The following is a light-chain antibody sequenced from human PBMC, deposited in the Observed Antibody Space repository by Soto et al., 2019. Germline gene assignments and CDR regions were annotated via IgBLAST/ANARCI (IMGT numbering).Light chain of an antibody. V-gene: IGLV2-14*01. J-gene: IGLJ1*01. CDR3: SSYTSGTTYV. CDR2: EVS. Sequence: QSALPQPASVSGSPGQSITISCTGTSSDVGGYHYVSWYQQYPGKAPKLIIYEVSNRPSGVSNRFSGSRSGNTASLTISGLQAEDEADYHCSSYTSGTTYVFGTGTKVTVL. CDR1: SSDVGGYHY.